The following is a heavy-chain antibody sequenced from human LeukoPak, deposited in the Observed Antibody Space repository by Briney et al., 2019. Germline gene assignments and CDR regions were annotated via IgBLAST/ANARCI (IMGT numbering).Heavy chain of an antibody. Sequence: GGSLRLSCAASGFTFSSYGMHWVRQAPGKGLEWVAVISYDGSNKYYADSVKGRFTISRDNSKNTLYLQMNSLRAEDTAVYYCAKDDYYDTSGYRDWGQGTLVTVSS. CDR2: ISYDGSNK. D-gene: IGHD3-22*01. CDR1: GFTFSSYG. J-gene: IGHJ4*02. V-gene: IGHV3-30*18. CDR3: AKDDYYDTSGYRD.